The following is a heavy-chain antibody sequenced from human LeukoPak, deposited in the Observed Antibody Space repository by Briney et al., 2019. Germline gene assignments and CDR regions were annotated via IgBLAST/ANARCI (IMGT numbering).Heavy chain of an antibody. D-gene: IGHD1-26*01. V-gene: IGHV3-74*01. Sequence: PGGSLRLSCAASGFTFSSYWMHWVRQAPGKGLVWVSRISSDGSTTNYADSVKGRSTIFRDNAKNTLYLQMNSLRAEDTAVYYCVRDLGGRSGHWGQGTLVTVSS. CDR1: GFTFSSYW. J-gene: IGHJ4*02. CDR2: ISSDGSTT. CDR3: VRDLGGRSGH.